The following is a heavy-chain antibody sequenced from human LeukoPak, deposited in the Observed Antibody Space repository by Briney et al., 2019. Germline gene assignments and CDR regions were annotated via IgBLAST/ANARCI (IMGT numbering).Heavy chain of an antibody. Sequence: PSGTLSLTCAVSGDSISSSNWWSWVRQPPGKGLEWIGETSHSGSPNSNPSLKGRVTISLDKSKNQFSLKLSSVTAADTAVYYCARGRAYCGGDCYHPPGGFDPWGQGTLVTVSS. CDR1: GDSISSSNW. D-gene: IGHD2-21*02. J-gene: IGHJ5*02. V-gene: IGHV4-4*02. CDR2: TSHSGSP. CDR3: ARGRAYCGGDCYHPPGGFDP.